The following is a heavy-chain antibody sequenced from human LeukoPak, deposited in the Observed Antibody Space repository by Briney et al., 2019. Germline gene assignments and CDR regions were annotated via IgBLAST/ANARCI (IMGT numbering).Heavy chain of an antibody. V-gene: IGHV3-7*01. J-gene: IGHJ4*02. Sequence: WGSLRLSCAASGFTFSSYWMSWVRQAPGKGLEWVANIKQDGSEKYYVDSVKGRFTISRDNAKNSLYLQMNSLRAEDTAVYYCARDPGGDYYDSSGYYPEALFDYWGQGTLVTVSS. CDR1: GFTFSSYW. CDR2: IKQDGSEK. D-gene: IGHD3-22*01. CDR3: ARDPGGDYYDSSGYYPEALFDY.